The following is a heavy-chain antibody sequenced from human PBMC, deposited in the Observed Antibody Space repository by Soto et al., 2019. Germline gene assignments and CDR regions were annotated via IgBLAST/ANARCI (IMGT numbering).Heavy chain of an antibody. CDR3: AREGFPDGGWFDP. V-gene: IGHV4-59*01. Sequence: GSTNYNPSLKSRVTISVDTSKNQFSLKLSSVTAADTAVYYCAREGFPDGGWFDPWGQEPWSPSPQ. CDR2: GST. D-gene: IGHD3-10*01. J-gene: IGHJ5*02.